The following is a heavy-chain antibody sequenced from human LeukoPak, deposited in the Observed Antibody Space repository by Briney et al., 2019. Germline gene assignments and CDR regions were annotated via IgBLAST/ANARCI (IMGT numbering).Heavy chain of an antibody. D-gene: IGHD4-17*01. CDR2: ISAYNGNT. J-gene: IGHJ4*02. Sequence: RASVKVSCKASGYTFTSYGISWVRQAPGQGLEWMGWISAYNGNTNYALKLQGRVTMTTDTSTSTAYMELRSLRSDDTAVYYCAKDLYGDYQSDYWGQGTLVIVSS. CDR1: GYTFTSYG. CDR3: AKDLYGDYQSDY. V-gene: IGHV1-18*01.